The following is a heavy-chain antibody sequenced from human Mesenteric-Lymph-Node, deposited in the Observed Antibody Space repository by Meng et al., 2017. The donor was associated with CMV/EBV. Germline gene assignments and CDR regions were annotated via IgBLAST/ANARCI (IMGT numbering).Heavy chain of an antibody. D-gene: IGHD3-10*02. CDR1: GFTFSDHY. CDR2: ISACGDRR. Sequence: GESLKISCAASGFTFSDHYMGWIRQAPGKGLEWVAYISACGDRRFHADSVQGRFTISRDNVKNSLYLQMNSLRAEDTAVYYCAREMFVRMRTLDYWGQGALVTVSS. V-gene: IGHV3-11*01. CDR3: AREMFVRMRTLDY. J-gene: IGHJ4*02.